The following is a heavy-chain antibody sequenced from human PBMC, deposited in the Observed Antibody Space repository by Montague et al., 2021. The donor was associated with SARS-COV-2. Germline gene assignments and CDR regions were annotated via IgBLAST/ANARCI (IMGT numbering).Heavy chain of an antibody. D-gene: IGHD5-24*01. Sequence: SLRLSCAASGFTFSTYAMHWVRQAPGKGLEWVAAISYDGSNKYFADSAKGRFTVSRDNAKNSLYLQMNSLRAEDTAVYYCASEMATIEYYYYGMDVWGQGTTVTVSS. J-gene: IGHJ6*02. V-gene: IGHV3-30*04. CDR1: GFTFSTYA. CDR3: ASEMATIEYYYYGMDV. CDR2: ISYDGSNK.